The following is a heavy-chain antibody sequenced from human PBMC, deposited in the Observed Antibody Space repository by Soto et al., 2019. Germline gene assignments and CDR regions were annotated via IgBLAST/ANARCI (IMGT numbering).Heavy chain of an antibody. Sequence: EVQLVESGGVLVQRGRSLRLSCAASRFTFDDYAMHWVRQAPGKGLAWVSSISWNSGTIAYADPVKGRFTITRDNSTNYLFLQMNSLRPEDTALYYCAKDNGFRLISWWYFDLWGRGTLVTVSS. CDR2: ISWNSGTI. V-gene: IGHV3-9*01. CDR1: RFTFDDYA. D-gene: IGHD3-10*01. J-gene: IGHJ2*01. CDR3: AKDNGFRLISWWYFDL.